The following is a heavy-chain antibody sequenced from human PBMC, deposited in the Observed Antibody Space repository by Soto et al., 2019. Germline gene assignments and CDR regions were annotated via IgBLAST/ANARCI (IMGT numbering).Heavy chain of an antibody. CDR3: AREPTTAVVNYGMDV. D-gene: IGHD6-13*01. CDR2: ISGSAIST. Sequence: EVQLLASGGDLVQPGGSLRLSCAASGFTFSSFVMNWVRQAPGKGLEWVSAISGSAISTYYSDSVKGRFTISRDNSKNTLYLQMNSLRAEDTAVYYCAREPTTAVVNYGMDVWGQGTTVTVSS. V-gene: IGHV3-23*01. J-gene: IGHJ6*02. CDR1: GFTFSSFV.